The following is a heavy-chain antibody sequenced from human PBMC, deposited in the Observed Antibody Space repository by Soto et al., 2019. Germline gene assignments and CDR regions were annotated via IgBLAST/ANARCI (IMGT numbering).Heavy chain of an antibody. D-gene: IGHD1-1*01. CDR2: IWYDGSNK. V-gene: IGHV3-33*01. CDR1: GFTFSSYG. CDR3: ASGTDYLDY. J-gene: IGHJ4*02. Sequence: QVQLVESGGGVVQPGRSLRLSCAASGFTFSSYGMHWVRQAPGKGLEWVAVIWYDGSNKYYADSVKGRFTISRDNSKNTLYLQMNSLRAEDTAVYYCASGTDYLDYWGQGTLVTVSS.